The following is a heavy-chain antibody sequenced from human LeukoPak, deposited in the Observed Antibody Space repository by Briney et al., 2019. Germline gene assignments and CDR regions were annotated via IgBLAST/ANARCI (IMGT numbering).Heavy chain of an antibody. J-gene: IGHJ4*02. CDR1: GFVFSTSDM. CDR3: AREFFGARAFQY. D-gene: IGHD3-3*01. Sequence: GSLRLSCAASGFVFSTSDMNWVRQPPGKGLEWTGEIFHSGSTNYHPSLESRLTISMDKSKNSFSLRLTSVTAADTAVYYCAREFFGARAFQYWGQGILVTVSS. CDR2: IFHSGST. V-gene: IGHV4-4*02.